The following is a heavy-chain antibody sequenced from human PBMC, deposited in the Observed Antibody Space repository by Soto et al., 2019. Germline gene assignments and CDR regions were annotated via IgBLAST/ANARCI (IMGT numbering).Heavy chain of an antibody. V-gene: IGHV1-69*09. CDR1: GVSFNSYG. CDR2: ITPNMPLT. CDR3: ARMKLARLDL. J-gene: IGHJ4*02. Sequence: QVQLLQSGAEVQRPGSSVRVSCKASGVSFNSYGFAWVRQAPGQGLEWLGKITPNMPLTNYAQSFQGRVTITAETSTSTSYLELTRLTSEDTAVYYGARMKLARLDLWGQGTLVTVSS.